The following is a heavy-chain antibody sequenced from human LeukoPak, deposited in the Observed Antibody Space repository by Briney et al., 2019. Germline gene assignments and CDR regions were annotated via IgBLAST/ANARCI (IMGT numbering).Heavy chain of an antibody. CDR2: IYSGGNT. J-gene: IGHJ4*02. Sequence: GGSLRLSCAASGFTVSSNYMSWVRQAPGKGLEWVSVIYSGGNTNYADSVKGRFTISRDNSKNTLYLQMNSLRAEDTAVYYCAKDRSSSDFDYWGQGTLVTVSS. CDR3: AKDRSSSDFDY. D-gene: IGHD6-13*01. V-gene: IGHV3-53*05. CDR1: GFTVSSNY.